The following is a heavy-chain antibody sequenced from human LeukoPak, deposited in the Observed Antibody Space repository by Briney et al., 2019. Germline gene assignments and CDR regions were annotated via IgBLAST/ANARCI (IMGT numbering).Heavy chain of an antibody. D-gene: IGHD1-14*01. Sequence: GGSLRLSCAASGFTFSSYGMHWVRQAPGKGLEWVAFIRYDGSNKYYADSVKGRFTISRDNSKNTLYLQMNSPRAEDTAVYYCAKDHGTSDAFDIWGQGTMVTVSS. CDR1: GFTFSSYG. CDR2: IRYDGSNK. J-gene: IGHJ3*02. CDR3: AKDHGTSDAFDI. V-gene: IGHV3-30*02.